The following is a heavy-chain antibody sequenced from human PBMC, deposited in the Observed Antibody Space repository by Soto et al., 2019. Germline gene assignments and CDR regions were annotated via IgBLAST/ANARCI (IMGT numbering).Heavy chain of an antibody. CDR1: GESFSGYY. J-gene: IGHJ5*02. CDR2: INHSGST. V-gene: IGHV4-34*01. D-gene: IGHD2-2*01. CDR3: AKSTRGWFDP. Sequence: SETLSLTCAVYGESFSGYYWSWIRQSPGKGLEWIGEINHSGSTSYNSSLKSRVTISIDTSKNQFSLKLSSVTAANTALYYCAKSTRGWFDPWGQGTLVTVSS.